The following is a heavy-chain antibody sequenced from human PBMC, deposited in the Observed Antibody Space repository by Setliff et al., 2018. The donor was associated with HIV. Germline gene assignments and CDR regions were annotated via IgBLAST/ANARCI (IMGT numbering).Heavy chain of an antibody. D-gene: IGHD3-10*01. CDR3: ARHFPSISLFFGDPGPFDR. CDR2: ILNDGRT. V-gene: IGHV4-39*01. CDR1: GGSVSSSSYY. J-gene: IGHJ4*02. Sequence: TSETLSLTCTVSGGSVSSSSYYWGWIRQPPGKGLEWIGSILNDGRTYYNPSLKSRVTIPMDTSTNQFSLKLSSVTAADTAVYFCARHFPSISLFFGDPGPFDRWGQGALVTVSS.